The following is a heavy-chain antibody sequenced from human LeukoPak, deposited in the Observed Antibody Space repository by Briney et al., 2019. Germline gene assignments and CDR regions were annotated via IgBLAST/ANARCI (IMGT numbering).Heavy chain of an antibody. Sequence: PAGSLRLPCAASGFTFSSHVMPWVRQAPGNGLEWVAVVEYDRSNEYYADSVKGRFTIARDNSNNTLCLQMHRLRAEDTAVYYCANLWEMGYWRQGTLVTVSS. V-gene: IGHV3-30*18. D-gene: IGHD5-24*01. J-gene: IGHJ4*02. CDR2: VEYDRSNE. CDR3: ANLWEMGY. CDR1: GFTFSSHV.